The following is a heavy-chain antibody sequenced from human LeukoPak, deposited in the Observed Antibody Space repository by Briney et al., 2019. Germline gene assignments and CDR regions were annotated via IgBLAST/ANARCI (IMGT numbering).Heavy chain of an antibody. D-gene: IGHD6-25*01. V-gene: IGHV1-18*01. CDR2: ISAYQGNI. J-gene: IGHJ6*03. CDR3: ARSVAAAAFRYYYYMDV. CDR1: GYSFTSFG. Sequence: ASVTVSCKASGYSFTSFGMTWVRQAPGQGLEWMGWISAYQGNINYAQKLQGRVTMTTDTSTSTAYMELRSLSSDDTAVYYCARSVAAAAFRYYYYMDVWGEGTTVTVSS.